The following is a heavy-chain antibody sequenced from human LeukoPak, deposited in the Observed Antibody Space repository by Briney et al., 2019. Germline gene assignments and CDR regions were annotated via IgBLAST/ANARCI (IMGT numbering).Heavy chain of an antibody. CDR1: GFTFSGYW. CDR2: ISSDGSST. V-gene: IGHV3-74*01. CDR3: ARGVIVGATTGDDALDI. Sequence: GGSLRLSCAASGFTFSGYWMHWVRQAPAKGLVWVSYISSDGSSTNYADSVKGRFTISRDNAKNSLSVQMNSLRAEDTAVYYCARGVIVGATTGDDALDIWGQGTMVTVSS. J-gene: IGHJ3*02. D-gene: IGHD1-26*01.